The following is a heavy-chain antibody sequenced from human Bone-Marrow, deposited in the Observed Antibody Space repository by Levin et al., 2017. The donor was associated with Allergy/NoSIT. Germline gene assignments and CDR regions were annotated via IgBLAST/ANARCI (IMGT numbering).Heavy chain of an antibody. CDR3: AKRYGGHVQQLANFHY. V-gene: IGHV3-30*18. D-gene: IGHD6-13*01. CDR2: LSYDGSNK. J-gene: IGHJ4*02. Sequence: LSLTCAASGFPFSSSGMHWVRQAPGKGLEWVAVLSYDGSNKYYADSVKGRFTISRDNSKNTLYLQMNSLRAEDTAVYYCAKRYGGHVQQLANFHYWGQGTLVTVSS. CDR1: GFPFSSSG.